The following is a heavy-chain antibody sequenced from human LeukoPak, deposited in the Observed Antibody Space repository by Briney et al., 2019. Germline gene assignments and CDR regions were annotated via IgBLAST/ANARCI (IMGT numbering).Heavy chain of an antibody. V-gene: IGHV3-74*03. D-gene: IGHD2-15*01. CDR2: ITPDGNAA. J-gene: IGHJ4*02. CDR3: TRSGYSNGYDY. CDR1: GFTIRGFW. Sequence: GGSLRLSCAASGFTIRGFWMHWVRQVPGKGLMAVSRITPDGNAAAYADSVKGRFTISRDNAKNTLYLEMNSLTAEDTALYHCTRSGYSNGYDYWGQGTLVTVSS.